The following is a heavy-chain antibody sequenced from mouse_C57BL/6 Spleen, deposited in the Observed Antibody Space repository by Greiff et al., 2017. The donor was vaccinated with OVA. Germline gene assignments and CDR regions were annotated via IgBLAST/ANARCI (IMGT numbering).Heavy chain of an antibody. CDR1: GFNIKDYY. V-gene: IGHV14-2*01. CDR3: ARRDWDSTYYFDY. J-gene: IGHJ2*01. Sequence: EVKLMESGAELVKPGASVKLSCTASGFNIKDYYMHWVKQRTEQGLEWIGRIDPEDGETKYAPKFQGKATITADTSSNTAYLQLSSLTSEDTAVYYCARRDWDSTYYFDYWGQGTTLTVSS. D-gene: IGHD4-1*01. CDR2: IDPEDGET.